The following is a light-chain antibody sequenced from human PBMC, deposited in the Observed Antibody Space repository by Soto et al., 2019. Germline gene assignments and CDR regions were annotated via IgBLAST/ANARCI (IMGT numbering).Light chain of an antibody. CDR3: QQANSCPLS. J-gene: IGKJ4*01. CDR2: GAS. V-gene: IGKV1-12*01. CDR1: QDIGTW. Sequence: DIQMTQSPSSVSASVGDRVTITCRASQDIGTWLAWYQQKPWNAPKLLISGASSLESGVSSRFSGSGSGTDFTLTISSLQTEDRANYYCQQANSCPLSFGGWTTVEIK.